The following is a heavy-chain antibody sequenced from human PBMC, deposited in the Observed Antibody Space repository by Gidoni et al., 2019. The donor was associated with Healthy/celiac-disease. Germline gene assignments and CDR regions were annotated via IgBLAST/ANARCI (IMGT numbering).Heavy chain of an antibody. CDR3: ARVGRWLQHNSWFDP. J-gene: IGHJ5*02. CDR1: GGSCSGYY. V-gene: IGHV4-34*01. Sequence: QLQLQPAGAGLFKPSETLSLTCAVYGGSCSGYYWSWIRQPPGKGLEWIGEINHSGSTNYNPSLKSRVTISVDTSKNQFSLKLSSVTAADTAVYYCARVGRWLQHNSWFDPWGQGTLVTVSS. CDR2: INHSGST. D-gene: IGHD5-12*01.